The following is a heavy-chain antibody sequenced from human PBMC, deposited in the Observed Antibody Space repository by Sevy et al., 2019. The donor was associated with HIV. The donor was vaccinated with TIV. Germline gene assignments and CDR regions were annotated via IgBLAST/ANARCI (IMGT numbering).Heavy chain of an antibody. V-gene: IGHV3-30-3*01. Sequence: GGSLRLSCAASGFTFSSYAMHWVRQAPGKGLEWVAVISYDGSNKYYADSVKGRFTISRDNSKNTLYLQMNSQRAEDTAVYYCARGRGYCSSTSCYLDYWGQGTLVTVSS. CDR1: GFTFSSYA. J-gene: IGHJ4*02. D-gene: IGHD2-2*01. CDR2: ISYDGSNK. CDR3: ARGRGYCSSTSCYLDY.